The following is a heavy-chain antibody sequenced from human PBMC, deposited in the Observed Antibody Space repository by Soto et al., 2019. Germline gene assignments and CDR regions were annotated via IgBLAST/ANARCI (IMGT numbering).Heavy chain of an antibody. CDR2: ISGSGGST. CDR1: GFTFSSYA. V-gene: IGHV3-23*01. J-gene: IGHJ4*02. Sequence: SGGSLRLSCAASGFTFSSYAMSWVRQAPGKGLEWVSAISGSGGSTYYADSVKGRFTISRDNSKNTLYLQMNSLRAEDTAVYYCATTSHPYCSSTSCQQFDYWGQGTLVTVSS. CDR3: ATTSHPYCSSTSCQQFDY. D-gene: IGHD2-2*01.